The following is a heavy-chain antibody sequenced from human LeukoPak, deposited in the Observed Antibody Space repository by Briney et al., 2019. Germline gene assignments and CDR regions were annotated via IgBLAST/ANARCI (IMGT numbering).Heavy chain of an antibody. CDR2: IYYSGST. D-gene: IGHD2-15*01. CDR1: GGSISSGGYY. J-gene: IGHJ5*02. Sequence: SETLSLTCTVSGGSISSGGYYWSWIRQHPGKGLEWIGYIYYSGSTYYNPSLKSRVTISVDTSKNQFSLKLSSVTAADAAVYHCARGLTEDIVVVLVATNYFDPWGQGTLVTVSS. V-gene: IGHV4-31*03. CDR3: ARGLTEDIVVVLVATNYFDP.